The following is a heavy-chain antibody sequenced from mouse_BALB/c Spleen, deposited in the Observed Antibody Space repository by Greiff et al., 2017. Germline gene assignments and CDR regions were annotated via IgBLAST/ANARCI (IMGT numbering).Heavy chain of an antibody. V-gene: IGHV1-55*01. CDR1: GYNFTSYW. CDR3: ARWDYYGFRYAMDY. D-gene: IGHD1-1*01. CDR2: IYPGSGST. Sequence: VQLVESGAELVRPGTSVKLSCKASGYNFTSYWINWVKLRPGQGLEWIGDIYPGSGSTNYNEKFKSKATLTVDTSSSTAYMQRSSLASEDSALYYCARWDYYGFRYAMDYWGQGTSVTVSS. J-gene: IGHJ4*01.